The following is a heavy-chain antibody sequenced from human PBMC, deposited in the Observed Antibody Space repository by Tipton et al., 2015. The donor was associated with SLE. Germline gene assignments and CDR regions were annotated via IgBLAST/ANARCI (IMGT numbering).Heavy chain of an antibody. CDR3: ARHGGRFLDY. D-gene: IGHD3-16*01. CDR1: GASINSYY. CDR2: IYYSGST. J-gene: IGHJ4*02. V-gene: IGHV4-59*08. Sequence: GLVKPSETLSLTCTVSGASINSYYWSWIRQPPGKGLEWIGYIYYSGSTNYNPSLKSRVTISVDTSKNQFSLKLSSVTAADTAVYYCARHGGRFLDYWGRGTLVSVSS.